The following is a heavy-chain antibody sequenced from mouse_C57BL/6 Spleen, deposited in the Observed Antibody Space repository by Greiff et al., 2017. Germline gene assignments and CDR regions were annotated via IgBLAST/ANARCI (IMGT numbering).Heavy chain of an antibody. Sequence: VHVKQSGAELVRPGASVKLSCTASGFNIKDYYMHWVKQRPEQGLEWIGRIDPEDGDTEYAPKFQGKATMTADTSSNTAYLQLSSLTSEDTAVYYCTTLYYYGSSYFYAMDYWGQGTSVTVSS. D-gene: IGHD1-1*01. CDR2: IDPEDGDT. J-gene: IGHJ4*01. CDR1: GFNIKDYY. CDR3: TTLYYYGSSYFYAMDY. V-gene: IGHV14-1*01.